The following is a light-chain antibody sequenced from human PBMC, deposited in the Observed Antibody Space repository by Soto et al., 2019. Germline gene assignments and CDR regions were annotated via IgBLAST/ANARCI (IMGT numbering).Light chain of an antibody. CDR1: SSDVGGYNY. CDR3: CSYAGSYRAV. CDR2: DVS. Sequence: QSALTQPRSVSGSPGQSVTISCTGTSSDVGGYNYVSWYQQHPGKAPKLMIYDVSKRPSGVPDRFSGSKSGNTASPTISGLQAEDEADYYCCSYAGSYRAVFGGGTKLTVL. J-gene: IGLJ2*01. V-gene: IGLV2-11*01.